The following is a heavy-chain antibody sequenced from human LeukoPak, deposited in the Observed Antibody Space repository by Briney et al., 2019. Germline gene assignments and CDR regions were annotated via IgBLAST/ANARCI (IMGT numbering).Heavy chain of an antibody. CDR3: ARDGTCLDF. CDR1: GSTFSENW. CDR2: IKGDGSKM. V-gene: IGHV3-7*01. J-gene: IGHJ4*02. Sequence: GGSLRLSCGASGSTFSENWMSWVRQAPGRGPEWVADIKGDGSKMYYVDSVKGRFTIPRDNDKNALYLQMNNLRVEDTGVYYCARDGTCLDFWGQGVLVTVSS.